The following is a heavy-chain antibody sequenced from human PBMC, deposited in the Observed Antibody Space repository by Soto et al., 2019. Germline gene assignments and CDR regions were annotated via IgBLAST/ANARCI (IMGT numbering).Heavy chain of an antibody. CDR3: ATDIAARRYYYYGMDV. V-gene: IGHV3-53*01. CDR1: GFTVSSNY. J-gene: IGHJ6*02. Sequence: PGGSLRLSCAASGFTVSSNYMSWVRQAPGKGLEWVSVIYSGGSTYYADSVKGRFTISRDNSKNTLYLQMNSLRAEDTAVYYCATDIAARRYYYYGMDVWGQGTTVTVSS. D-gene: IGHD6-6*01. CDR2: IYSGGST.